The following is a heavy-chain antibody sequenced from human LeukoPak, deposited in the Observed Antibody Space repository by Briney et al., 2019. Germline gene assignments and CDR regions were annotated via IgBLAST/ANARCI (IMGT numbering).Heavy chain of an antibody. CDR2: IYYSGST. Sequence: PSDILSLTCSVSGYSISTGFYWGWIRQPPGKGLEWIGSIYYSGSTYYNPSLKSRVTISVDTSKNQFSLKLSSVTAADTAVYYCARDRGYSYGPLDYWGQGTLVTVSS. J-gene: IGHJ4*02. D-gene: IGHD5-18*01. V-gene: IGHV4-38-2*02. CDR3: ARDRGYSYGPLDY. CDR1: GYSISTGFY.